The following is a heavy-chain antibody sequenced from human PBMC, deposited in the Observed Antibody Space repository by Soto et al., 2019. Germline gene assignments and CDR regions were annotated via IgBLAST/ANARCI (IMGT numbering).Heavy chain of an antibody. J-gene: IGHJ4*02. V-gene: IGHV1-46*03. D-gene: IGHD5-12*01. CDR2: INPSGGST. CDR1: GYTFTSYY. CDR3: ARVLVATTGMYYVDY. Sequence: ASVKVSCTASGYTFTSYYMHWVRQAPGQGLEWMGIINPSGGSTSYAQKFQGRVTMTRDTSTSTVYMELSSLRSEDTAVYYCARVLVATTGMYYVDYWGQGTLVTVSS.